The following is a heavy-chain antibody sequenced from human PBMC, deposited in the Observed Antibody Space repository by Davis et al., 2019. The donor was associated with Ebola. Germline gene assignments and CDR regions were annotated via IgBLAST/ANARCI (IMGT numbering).Heavy chain of an antibody. CDR1: GFSFDEYA. CDR2: ITWNSGTM. D-gene: IGHD3-9*01. CDR3: ARVNAMTGYSRFDS. Sequence: GGSLRLSCAASGFSFDEYAMHWVRQAPGKGLEWVSGITWNSGTMAYADSVKGRFTISRDNAKNAVYLQMNSLRAEDTAFYHCARVNAMTGYSRFDSWGQGTLVTVSS. V-gene: IGHV3-9*01. J-gene: IGHJ5*01.